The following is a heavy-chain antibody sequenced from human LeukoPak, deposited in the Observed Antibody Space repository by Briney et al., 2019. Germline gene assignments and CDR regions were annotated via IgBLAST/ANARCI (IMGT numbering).Heavy chain of an antibody. CDR3: AKWWEAYCGGDCYIDY. CDR1: GFTVSSNY. Sequence: GGSLRLSCAASGFTVSSNYMSWVRQAPGKGLEWVSVIYSGGSTYYADSVKGRFTISRDNSKNTLYLQMNSLRAEDTAVYYCAKWWEAYCGGDCYIDYWGQGTLVTVSS. V-gene: IGHV3-66*01. CDR2: IYSGGST. J-gene: IGHJ4*02. D-gene: IGHD2-21*02.